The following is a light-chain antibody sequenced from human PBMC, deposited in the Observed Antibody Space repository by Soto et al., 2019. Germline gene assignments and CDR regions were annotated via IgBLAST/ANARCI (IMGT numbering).Light chain of an antibody. CDR2: DAS. J-gene: IGKJ1*01. Sequence: DIQMTQSPSTLSASVGDRVTITCRASQSISSWLAWYQKKPGKATKLLIYDASSLESGVPSRFSGSVFGTEFSLTFSSLQPDDFATYYCQQYNSYWAFGQGTKVDIK. CDR3: QQYNSYWA. CDR1: QSISSW. V-gene: IGKV1-5*01.